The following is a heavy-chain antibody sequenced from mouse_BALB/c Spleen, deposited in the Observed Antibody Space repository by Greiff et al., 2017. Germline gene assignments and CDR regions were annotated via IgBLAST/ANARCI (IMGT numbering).Heavy chain of an antibody. CDR1: GYSITSDYA. CDR3: ARITTCFDY. Sequence: EVQRVESGPGLVKPSQSLSLTCTVTGYSITSDYAWNWIRQFPGNKLEWMGYISYSGSTSYNPSLKSRISITRDTSKNQFFLQLNSVTTEDTATYYCARITTCFDYWGQGTTLTVSS. D-gene: IGHD1-1*01. V-gene: IGHV3-2*02. CDR2: ISYSGST. J-gene: IGHJ2*01.